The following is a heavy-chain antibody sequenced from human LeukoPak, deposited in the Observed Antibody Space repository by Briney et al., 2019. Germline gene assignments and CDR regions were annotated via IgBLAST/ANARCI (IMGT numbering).Heavy chain of an antibody. CDR2: IKQDGSEK. D-gene: IGHD2/OR15-2a*01. V-gene: IGHV3-7*01. Sequence: PGGSLRLSCVDSGFTFSNYWMNWVRQAPGRGLEWVANIKQDGSEKYYVDSVEGRFTISRDNAKNSLYLQMNSLRAEDTAVYYCARGGRILSDYWGQGTLVTVSS. CDR1: GFTFSNYW. J-gene: IGHJ4*02. CDR3: ARGGRILSDY.